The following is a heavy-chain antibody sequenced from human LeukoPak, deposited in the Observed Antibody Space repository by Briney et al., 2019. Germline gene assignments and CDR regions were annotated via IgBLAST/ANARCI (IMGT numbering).Heavy chain of an antibody. V-gene: IGHV3-30-3*01. Sequence: PGRSLRLSCAASGFTSTTYDMHWVRQAPGKGLEWVAVISSGGDIKIYADSVKGRFTISRDNSKNTLFLEMNSLRVDDTAVYYCARDYRSGAPDFLDSWGQGTLVTVSS. CDR1: GFTSTTYD. CDR2: ISSGGDIK. CDR3: ARDYRSGAPDFLDS. D-gene: IGHD1-14*01. J-gene: IGHJ4*02.